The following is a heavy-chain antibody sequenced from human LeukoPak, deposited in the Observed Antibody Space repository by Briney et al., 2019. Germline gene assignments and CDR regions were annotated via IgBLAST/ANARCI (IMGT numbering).Heavy chain of an antibody. V-gene: IGHV4-61*02. J-gene: IGHJ5*02. Sequence: SQTLSLTCTVSRGSISSGNYYWSWIRQPAGKGLEWIGRFHTRGSTNYNPSLKSRVIISVDTSQNQFSLQLTSVTAADTAVYYCARGDYGSGTYLWGSWGQGILVTVSP. CDR2: FHTRGST. D-gene: IGHD3-10*01. CDR3: ARGDYGSGTYLWGS. CDR1: RGSISSGNYY.